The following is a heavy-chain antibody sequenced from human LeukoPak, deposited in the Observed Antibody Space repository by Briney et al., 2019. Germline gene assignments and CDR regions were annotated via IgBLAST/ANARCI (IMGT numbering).Heavy chain of an antibody. V-gene: IGHV1-18*01. CDR2: ISAYNGNT. CDR1: GYTFTSYG. J-gene: IGHJ4*02. CDR3: ARNSRVASTSGLNY. Sequence: ASVKVSCKASGYTFTSYGISWVRQAPGQGLEWMGWISAYNGNTNYAQKFQDRVTVTTDTSTSTVYMELRSLRSGDTAFYYCARNSRVASTSGLNYWGQGTLVTVSS. D-gene: IGHD4-23*01.